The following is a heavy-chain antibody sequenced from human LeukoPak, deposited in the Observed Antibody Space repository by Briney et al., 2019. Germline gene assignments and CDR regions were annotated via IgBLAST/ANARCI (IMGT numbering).Heavy chain of an antibody. D-gene: IGHD5-12*01. J-gene: IGHJ4*02. CDR1: GFTVRSNY. CDR3: ARGTIYSPRGEDF. CDR2: IYSGGTT. Sequence: GGSLRLSCAASGFTVRSNYMSWVRQAPGKGLEWASFIYSGGTTYYADSVKGRFTISRDNSKNTLYLQMNSLRAEDTAVYYCARGTIYSPRGEDFWGQGTLVTVSS. V-gene: IGHV3-53*01.